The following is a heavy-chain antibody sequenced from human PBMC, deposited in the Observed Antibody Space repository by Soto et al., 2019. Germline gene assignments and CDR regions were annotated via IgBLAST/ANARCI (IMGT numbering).Heavy chain of an antibody. V-gene: IGHV2-5*02. Sequence: QITLKESGPTLVTPTQTLTLTCSFSGFSLQTNGAGVGWIRQPPGKALEWLALIYWDDDKRYSPSLRTRLTITKDTSKNLVVLTMTNMDPVDTATYYCAHREPQFRSNWNGGWFDPWGQGTLVTVSS. CDR3: AHREPQFRSNWNGGWFDP. J-gene: IGHJ5*02. CDR1: GFSLQTNGAG. D-gene: IGHD1-20*01. CDR2: IYWDDDK.